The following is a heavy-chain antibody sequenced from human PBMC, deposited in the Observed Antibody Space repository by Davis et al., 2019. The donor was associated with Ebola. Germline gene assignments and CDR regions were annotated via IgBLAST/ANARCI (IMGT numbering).Heavy chain of an antibody. J-gene: IGHJ6*04. V-gene: IGHV1-58*01. CDR1: GFTFTSSA. CDR3: AAQGTREPGYYYYYGMDV. CDR2: IVVGSGNT. D-gene: IGHD1-26*01. Sequence: SVKVSCKASGFTFTSSAVQWVRQARGQRLEWIGWIVVGSGNTNYAQKFQERVTITRDMSTSTAYMELSNLRSEDTAVYYCAAQGTREPGYYYYYGMDVWGKGTTVTVSS.